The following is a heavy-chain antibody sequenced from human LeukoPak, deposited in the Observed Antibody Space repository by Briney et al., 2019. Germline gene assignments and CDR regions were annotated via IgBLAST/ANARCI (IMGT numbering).Heavy chain of an antibody. J-gene: IGHJ4*02. CDR1: GASY. D-gene: IGHD4-23*01. CDR2: IYSTGGT. CDR3: ASLRADGGNYPRFDY. Sequence: SETLSLTYTVSGASYWGWVRQSPEMGLEWIGSIYSTGGTYYNPSLKSRLTISLDTSKRQLSLKMTSMTAADTAVYYCASLRADGGNYPRFDYWGQGALVTVSA. V-gene: IGHV4-39*07.